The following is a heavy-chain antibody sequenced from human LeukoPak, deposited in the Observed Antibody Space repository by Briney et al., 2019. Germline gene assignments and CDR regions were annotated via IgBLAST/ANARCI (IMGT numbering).Heavy chain of an antibody. Sequence: PSETLSLTCTVSGGSISSSSYYWGWIRQHPGKGLEWIGYIYYSGSTYYNPSLKSRVTISVDTSKNQFSLKLSSVTAADTAVYYCARETDTSNYYYDYWGQGTLVTVSS. CDR1: GGSISSSSYY. CDR3: ARETDTSNYYYDY. D-gene: IGHD3-22*01. J-gene: IGHJ4*02. V-gene: IGHV4-31*03. CDR2: IYYSGST.